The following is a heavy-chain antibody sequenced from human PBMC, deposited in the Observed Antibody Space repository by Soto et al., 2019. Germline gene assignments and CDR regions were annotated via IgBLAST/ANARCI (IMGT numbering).Heavy chain of an antibody. CDR2: IYYSGST. CDR3: ARDLIGHGPTVVTWGYGMDV. CDR1: GGSIISGGYY. D-gene: IGHD4-17*01. J-gene: IGHJ6*02. V-gene: IGHV4-31*03. Sequence: SETLSLTCTVSGGSIISGGYYWIWIRQHPGKGLEWIGYIYYSGSTYYNPSLKSRVTISVDTSKNQFSLKLSSVTAADTAVYYCARDLIGHGPTVVTWGYGMDVWGQGTTVTVSS.